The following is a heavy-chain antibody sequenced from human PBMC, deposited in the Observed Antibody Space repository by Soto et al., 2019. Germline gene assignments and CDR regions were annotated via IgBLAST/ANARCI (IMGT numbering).Heavy chain of an antibody. V-gene: IGHV3-23*01. CDR3: AKELGKGYCSGGSCYSDAFDI. CDR2: ISGSGGST. CDR1: GFTFSSYA. J-gene: IGHJ3*02. D-gene: IGHD2-15*01. Sequence: EVQLLESGGGLVQPGGSLRLSCAASGFTFSSYAMSWVRQAPGKGLEWVSAISGSGGSTYYADSVKGRFTISRDNSKNTLCLQMNSLRAEDTAVYYCAKELGKGYCSGGSCYSDAFDIWGQGTMVTVSS.